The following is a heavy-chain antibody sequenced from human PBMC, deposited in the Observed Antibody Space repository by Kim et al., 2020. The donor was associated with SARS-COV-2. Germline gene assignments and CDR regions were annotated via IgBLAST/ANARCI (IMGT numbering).Heavy chain of an antibody. CDR1: GGSVNSPSHY. CDR3: ARLDLSIDQYNYGLDV. J-gene: IGHJ6*02. Sequence: SETLSLTCTVSGGSVNSPSHYWAWIRRPPGKGLEWIGTVYYSGITYYIPSLSDRVTMSVDSSKNQFSLTLRFVTAADTAVYFCARLDLSIDQYNYGLDVWRQGTKVTVS. CDR2: VYYSGIT. D-gene: IGHD2-15*01. V-gene: IGHV4-39*01.